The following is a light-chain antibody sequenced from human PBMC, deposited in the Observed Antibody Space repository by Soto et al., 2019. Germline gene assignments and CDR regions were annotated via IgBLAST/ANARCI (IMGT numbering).Light chain of an antibody. CDR1: QSVSSY. CDR3: QQRSTWPPT. J-gene: IGKJ3*01. Sequence: EIVLTQSPATLSLSPGERATLSCRASQSVSSYLAWYQQKPGQAPRLLIYDASNRATGIPARFSGGGSGTDFTLTVSSLQPEDFAVYYCQQRSTWPPTFGPGTKVEIK. CDR2: DAS. V-gene: IGKV3-11*01.